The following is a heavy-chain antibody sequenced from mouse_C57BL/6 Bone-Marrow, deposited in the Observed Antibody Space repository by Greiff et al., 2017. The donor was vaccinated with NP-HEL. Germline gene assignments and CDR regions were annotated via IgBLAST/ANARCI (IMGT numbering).Heavy chain of an antibody. D-gene: IGHD2-3*01. CDR3: VRHLDGYIFAY. V-gene: IGHV10-1*01. J-gene: IGHJ3*01. Sequence: EVHLVESGGGLVQPKGSLKLSCAASGFSFNTYAMNWVRQAPGKGLEWVARIRSKSNNYATYYADSVKDRFTISRDDSESMLYLQMNNLKTEDTAMYYCVRHLDGYIFAYWGQGTLVTVSA. CDR1: GFSFNTYA. CDR2: IRSKSNNYAT.